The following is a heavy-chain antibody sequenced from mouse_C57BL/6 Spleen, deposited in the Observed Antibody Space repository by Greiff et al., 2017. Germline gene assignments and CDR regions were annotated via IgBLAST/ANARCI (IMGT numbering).Heavy chain of an antibody. Sequence: QVQLQQSGAELVRPGTSVKVSCKASGYAFTNYLIEWVKQRPGQGLEWIGVINPGSGGTNYNEKFKGKATLTADKSSSTAYMQLSSLTSEDSAVYFCARDWDAFDYWGQGTTHTVSS. D-gene: IGHD4-1*01. CDR1: GYAFTNYL. CDR3: ARDWDAFDY. J-gene: IGHJ2*01. V-gene: IGHV1-54*01. CDR2: INPGSGGT.